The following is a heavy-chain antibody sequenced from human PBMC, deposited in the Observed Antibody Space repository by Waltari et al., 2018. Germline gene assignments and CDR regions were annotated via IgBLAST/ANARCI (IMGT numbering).Heavy chain of an antibody. CDR3: ARHSYTHFIVGATGYFQH. J-gene: IGHJ1*01. Sequence: QVQLQESGPGLVKPSEPLSLTCAVSGSSISRGYYWGWIRQPPGKGLEWIGSIYHSGSTYYNPALKGRVTISVDTSKTQFSLKLSSVTAADTAVYYCARHSYTHFIVGATGYFQHWGQGTLVTVSS. CDR1: GSSISRGYY. CDR2: IYHSGST. D-gene: IGHD1-26*01. V-gene: IGHV4-38-2*01.